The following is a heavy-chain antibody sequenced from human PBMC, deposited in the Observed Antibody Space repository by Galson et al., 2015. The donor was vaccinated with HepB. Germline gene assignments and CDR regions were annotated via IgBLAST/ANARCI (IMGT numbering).Heavy chain of an antibody. J-gene: IGHJ6*03. D-gene: IGHD6-19*01. Sequence: SVKVSCKASGYTFTSYGISWVRQAPGQGLEWMGWISAYNGNTNYAQKLQGRVTMTTDTSTSTAYMELRSLRSDDTAVYYCARGNGQWLTPYYYYMDVWGKGTTVTVSS. CDR1: GYTFTSYG. CDR2: ISAYNGNT. CDR3: ARGNGQWLTPYYYYMDV. V-gene: IGHV1-18*01.